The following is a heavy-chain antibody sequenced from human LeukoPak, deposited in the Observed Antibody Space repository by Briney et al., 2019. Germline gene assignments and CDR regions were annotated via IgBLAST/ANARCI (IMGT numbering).Heavy chain of an antibody. CDR2: IYYSGST. V-gene: IGHV4-59*01. Sequence: SETLSLTCTVPGGSISSYYWSWIRQPPGKGLEWIGYIYYSGSTNYNPSLKSRVTISVDTSKNQFSLKLSSVTAADTAVYYCARVHYDSSAPHFDYWGQGTLVTVSS. CDR1: GGSISSYY. CDR3: ARVHYDSSAPHFDY. D-gene: IGHD3-22*01. J-gene: IGHJ4*02.